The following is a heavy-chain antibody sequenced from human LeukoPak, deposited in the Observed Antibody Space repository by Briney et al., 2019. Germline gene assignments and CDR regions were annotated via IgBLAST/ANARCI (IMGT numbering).Heavy chain of an antibody. CDR2: ISSSSSTI. V-gene: IGHV3-48*04. CDR3: ARDRNVDY. CDR1: GFTFSSYS. J-gene: IGHJ4*02. D-gene: IGHD3-3*02. Sequence: GGSLRLFCAASGFTFSSYSMNWVRQAPGKGLEWVSYISSSSSTIYYADSVKGRFTISRDNAKNSLYLQMNSLRAEDTAVYYCARDRNVDYWGQGTLVTVSS.